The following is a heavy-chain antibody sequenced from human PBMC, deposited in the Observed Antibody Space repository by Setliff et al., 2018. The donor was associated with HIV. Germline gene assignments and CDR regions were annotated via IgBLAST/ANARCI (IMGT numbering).Heavy chain of an antibody. J-gene: IGHJ6*03. D-gene: IGHD3-9*01. CDR2: INHSGST. V-gene: IGHV4-34*01. CDR1: GGSLSGYY. CDR3: ARDVRYYDILTGYGAFYYYYMDV. Sequence: SETLSLTCAVYGGSLSGYYWSWIRQPPGKGLEWFGEINHSGSTNYNPSLKSRVTISVDTSKNQFSLKLSSVTAADTAVYYCARDVRYYDILTGYGAFYYYYMDVWGKGTTVTVSS.